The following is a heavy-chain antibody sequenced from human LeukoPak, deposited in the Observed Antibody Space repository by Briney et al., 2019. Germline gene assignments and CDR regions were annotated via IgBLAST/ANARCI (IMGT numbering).Heavy chain of an antibody. Sequence: GASVKVSCKASGYTFTSYYMHWVRQAPGQGLEWLGWTNPNSGVTDFAQRLQGRVTLTRDTSIDTAYMEVSRLRSDDTAVYYCASDTSQVGVMNAPQGYFDYWGQGTLVTVSP. CDR1: GYTFTSYY. D-gene: IGHD3-10*01. J-gene: IGHJ4*02. V-gene: IGHV1-2*02. CDR2: TNPNSGVT. CDR3: ASDTSQVGVMNAPQGYFDY.